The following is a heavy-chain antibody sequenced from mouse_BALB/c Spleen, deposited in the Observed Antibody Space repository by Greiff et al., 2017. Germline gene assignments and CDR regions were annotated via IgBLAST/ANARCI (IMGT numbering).Heavy chain of an antibody. V-gene: IGHV5-4*02. Sequence: EVHLVESGGGLVKPGGSLKLSCAASGFTFSDYYMYWVRQTPEKRLEWVATISDGGSYTYYPDSVKGRFTISRDNAKNNLYLQMSSLKSEDTAMYYCARGGYGPAWFAYWGQGTLVTVSA. D-gene: IGHD1-2*01. CDR2: ISDGGSYT. CDR3: ARGGYGPAWFAY. J-gene: IGHJ3*01. CDR1: GFTFSDYY.